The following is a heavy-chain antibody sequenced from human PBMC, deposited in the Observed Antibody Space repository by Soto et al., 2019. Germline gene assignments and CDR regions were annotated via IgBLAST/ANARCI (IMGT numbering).Heavy chain of an antibody. CDR2: MNPNSGNT. CDR3: ARIVDTAMVTNYYYYGMDV. Sequence: ASVKVSCKASGYTFTSYDINWVRQATGQGLEWMGWMNPNSGNTGYAQKFQGRVTMTRNTSISSAYMELSSLRSEDTAVYYCARIVDTAMVTNYYYYGMDVWGQGTTVTVSS. D-gene: IGHD5-18*01. V-gene: IGHV1-8*01. J-gene: IGHJ6*02. CDR1: GYTFTSYD.